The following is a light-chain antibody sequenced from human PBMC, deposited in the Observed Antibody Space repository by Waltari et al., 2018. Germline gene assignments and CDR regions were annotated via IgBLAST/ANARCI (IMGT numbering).Light chain of an antibody. Sequence: DIQMTQSPSSLSASVGDRVTITCRASQSISSYLNWYQQKPWKAPKLLIYAASSLQSGVPSRCSGSGSGTDFTLTISSLQPEDFATYYCQQSYSTPKWTFGQGTEVEIK. CDR3: QQSYSTPKWT. V-gene: IGKV1-39*01. CDR1: QSISSY. CDR2: AAS. J-gene: IGKJ1*01.